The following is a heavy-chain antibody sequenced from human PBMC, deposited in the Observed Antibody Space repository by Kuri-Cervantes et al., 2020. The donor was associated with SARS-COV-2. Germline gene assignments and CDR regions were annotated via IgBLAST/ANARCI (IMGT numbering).Heavy chain of an antibody. CDR3: ARRGHYDSSGYTFGY. V-gene: IGHV5-51*01. CDR2: IYPGDSDT. D-gene: IGHD3-22*01. CDR1: GSTFSSHW. J-gene: IGHJ4*02. Sequence: GESLKISCKGSGSTFSSHWLVWVRQRPGKGLEWMGIIYPGDSDTRYSPSFQGHVTISADKSINAAYLQWSSLEASDTAMYYCARRGHYDSSGYTFGYWGQGTLVTVSS.